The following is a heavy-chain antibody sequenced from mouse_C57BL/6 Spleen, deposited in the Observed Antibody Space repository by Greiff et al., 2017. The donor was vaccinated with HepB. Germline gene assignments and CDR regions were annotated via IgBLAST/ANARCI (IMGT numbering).Heavy chain of an antibody. D-gene: IGHD2-5*01. V-gene: IGHV1-54*01. Sequence: VQLQQSGAELVRPGTSVKVSCKASGYAFTNYLIEWVKQRPGQGLEWIGVINPGSGGTNYNEKFKGKATLTADKSSSTAYMQLSSLTSEDSAVYFGARPYSKGGFAYWGQGTLVTVSA. CDR2: INPGSGGT. CDR3: ARPYSKGGFAY. CDR1: GYAFTNYL. J-gene: IGHJ3*01.